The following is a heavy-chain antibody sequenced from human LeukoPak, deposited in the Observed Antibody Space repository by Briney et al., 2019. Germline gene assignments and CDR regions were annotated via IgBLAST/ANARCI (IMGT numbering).Heavy chain of an antibody. CDR1: GYTFNSYH. D-gene: IGHD5-24*01. CDR2: INHSDGST. Sequence: ASVKVSCKAAGYTFNSYHIYWVRQAPGQGREWVGIINHSDGSTAYAQKFQGRVTMARDTSTSTVYMNLSSLRSDDTAVYFCAYERADGFNDWGQGALVIVSS. J-gene: IGHJ4*02. V-gene: IGHV1-46*02. CDR3: AYERADGFND.